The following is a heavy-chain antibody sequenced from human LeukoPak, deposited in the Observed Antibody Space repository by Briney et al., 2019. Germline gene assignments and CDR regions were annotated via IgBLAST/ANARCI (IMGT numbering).Heavy chain of an antibody. CDR1: GGSITSYY. V-gene: IGHV4-34*01. D-gene: IGHD6-13*01. J-gene: IGHJ5*02. CDR3: ARGQSRVAAAGTGWFDP. CDR2: INHSGST. Sequence: SETLSLTCTVSGGSITSYYWSWIRQPPGKGLEWIGEINHSGSTNYNPSLKSRVTISVDTSKNQFSLKLSSVTAADTAVYYCARGQSRVAAAGTGWFDPWGQGTLVTVSS.